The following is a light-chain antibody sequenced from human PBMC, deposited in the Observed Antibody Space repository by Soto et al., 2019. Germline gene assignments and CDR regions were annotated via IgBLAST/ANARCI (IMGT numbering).Light chain of an antibody. CDR3: QQSDSRWT. J-gene: IGKJ1*01. V-gene: IGKV1-5*03. CDR2: KAS. CDR1: QSISSW. Sequence: DIQMTQSPSTLSASVGDRVTITCRASQSISSWLAWYQQKPGKAPKLLIYKASSLQTGVPLRFSGSGSGTEFTLTISSLQPDDFAPYYCQQSDSRWTFGQGTKVEIK.